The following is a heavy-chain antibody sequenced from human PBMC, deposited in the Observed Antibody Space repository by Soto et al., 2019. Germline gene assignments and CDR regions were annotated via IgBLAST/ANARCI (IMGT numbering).Heavy chain of an antibody. CDR2: IYYSGST. J-gene: IGHJ6*02. D-gene: IGHD3-10*01. V-gene: IGHV4-31*03. Sequence: ALSLTCTVSGGSISSGGYYWSWIRQHPGKGLEWIGYIYYSGSTYYNPSLKSRVTISVDTPKNQFSLKLSSVTAADTAVYWCARGYYGSGNYYTPNLGTDAWGQGTTVTVPS. CDR3: ARGYYGSGNYYTPNLGTDA. CDR1: GGSISSGGYY.